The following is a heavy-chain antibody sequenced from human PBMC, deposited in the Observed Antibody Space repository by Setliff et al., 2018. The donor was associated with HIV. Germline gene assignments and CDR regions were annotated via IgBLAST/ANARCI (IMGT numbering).Heavy chain of an antibody. CDR3: ATAVGSASMKD. Sequence: GASVKVSCKASGYSFTKYGIQWVRQAPGQRLEWMGLINAANGDTKYSQKFQAKLTFTRDTSASTVYMELSSLRSEDTAVYYCATAVGSASMKDWGQGTLVTVSS. V-gene: IGHV1-3*01. J-gene: IGHJ4*02. CDR2: INAANGDT. CDR1: GYSFTKYG. D-gene: IGHD1-26*01.